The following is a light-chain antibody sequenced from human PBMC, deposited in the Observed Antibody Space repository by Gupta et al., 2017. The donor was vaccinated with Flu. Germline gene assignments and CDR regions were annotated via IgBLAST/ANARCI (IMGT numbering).Light chain of an antibody. Sequence: RVMTQSPATLSVSPGERVTLSCRASQSVSSSLAWYQQKPGQAPRLLIYGASTRATGIPASFSGSGSGTEFTLTISSLQSEDFAVYYCQQYKNWPLTFGPGTKVDIK. CDR1: QSVSSS. J-gene: IGKJ3*01. CDR3: QQYKNWPLT. CDR2: GAS. V-gene: IGKV3-15*01.